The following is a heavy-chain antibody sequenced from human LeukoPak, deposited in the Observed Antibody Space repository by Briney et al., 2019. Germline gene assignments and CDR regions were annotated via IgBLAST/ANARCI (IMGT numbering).Heavy chain of an antibody. CDR2: IYYSGST. J-gene: IGHJ4*02. D-gene: IGHD3-10*01. V-gene: IGHV4-59*02. Sequence: SETLSLTCTVSGDSVSGYYWSWIRQPPGKGLEWIGYIYYSGSTNYNPSLKSRVTMSVDTSKNQFSLRLTSVTAAATAVYYCARDRFGRTTHFDYWGQGALVTVSS. CDR3: ARDRFGRTTHFDY. CDR1: GDSVSGYY.